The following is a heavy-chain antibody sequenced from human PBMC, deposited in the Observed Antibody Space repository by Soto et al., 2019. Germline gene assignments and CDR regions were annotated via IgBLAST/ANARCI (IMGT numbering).Heavy chain of an antibody. CDR1: GFTFNSYA. CDR2: ISGGGGST. D-gene: IGHD3-3*01. V-gene: IGHV3-23*01. Sequence: EVQLWESGGGLVQPGGSLRLSCAASGFTFNSYAISWVRQAPGQGLEWVSAISGGGGSTFYADSVKGRFTISRDNSQNTVYLQRNSLTAEDTAVYYCAKYATYDFPHGMDVWGQGNTVTVSS. J-gene: IGHJ6*02. CDR3: AKYATYDFPHGMDV.